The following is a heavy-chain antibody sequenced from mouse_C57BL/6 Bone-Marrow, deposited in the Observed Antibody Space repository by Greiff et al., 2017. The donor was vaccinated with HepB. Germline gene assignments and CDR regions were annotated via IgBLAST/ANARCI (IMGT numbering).Heavy chain of an antibody. CDR1: GFTFSSYG. CDR2: ISSGGSYT. CDR3: ARQGDAAY. V-gene: IGHV5-6*01. Sequence: EVQRVESGGDLVKPGGSLKLSCAASGFTFSSYGMSWVRQTPDKRLEWVATISSGGSYTYYPDSVKGRFTISRDNAKNTRYLQMSSLKSEDTAMYYCARQGDAAYWGQGTLVTVSA. J-gene: IGHJ3*01. D-gene: IGHD3-3*01.